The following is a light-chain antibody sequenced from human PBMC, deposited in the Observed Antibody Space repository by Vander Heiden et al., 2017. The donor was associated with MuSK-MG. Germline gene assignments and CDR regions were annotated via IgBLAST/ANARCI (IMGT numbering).Light chain of an antibody. CDR2: GAS. J-gene: IGKJ4*01. V-gene: IGKV3-15*01. Sequence: EIVMTQSQATLSVSPGERATLSCRASQSVTSKLAWYQQKPGQAPRLLIYGASTRATGIPARFSGSGSGTEFTLTISSLQSEDFAVYYCQQYHNWPPLTFGGGTKVEIK. CDR1: QSVTSK. CDR3: QQYHNWPPLT.